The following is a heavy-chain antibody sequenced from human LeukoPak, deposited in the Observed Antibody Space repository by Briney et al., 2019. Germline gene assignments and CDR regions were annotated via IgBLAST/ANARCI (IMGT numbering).Heavy chain of an antibody. D-gene: IGHD3-10*01. CDR1: GFTFNNYA. V-gene: IGHV3-23*01. CDR2: IRGRGDRT. J-gene: IGHJ6*02. Sequence: GGSLRLSCAASGFTFNNYAMSWFRQTPGKGLEGVSAIRGRGDRTYYAEYVKGRFSISRDNSKNTLYLQMHSLRAEDTAVYYCGKRELWHGSGEDAWGQGTTVTVSS. CDR3: GKRELWHGSGEDA.